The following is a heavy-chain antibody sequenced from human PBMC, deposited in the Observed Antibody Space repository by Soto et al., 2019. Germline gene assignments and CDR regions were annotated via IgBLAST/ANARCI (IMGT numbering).Heavy chain of an antibody. Sequence: PGGSLRLSCSASVFTFSSYWMHWGRQVSGKGLVWVSRVYSDGSSTSYADSVKGRFTISRDNAKNTLYLQMNSLRAEDTAVYYCARAMSSGSYFDYWGQGTLVTVSS. CDR3: ARAMSSGSYFDY. D-gene: IGHD1-26*01. J-gene: IGHJ4*02. V-gene: IGHV3-74*01. CDR1: VFTFSSYW. CDR2: VYSDGSST.